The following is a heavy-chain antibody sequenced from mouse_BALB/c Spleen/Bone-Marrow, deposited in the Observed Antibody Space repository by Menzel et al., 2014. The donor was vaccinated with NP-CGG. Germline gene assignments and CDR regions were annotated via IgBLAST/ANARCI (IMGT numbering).Heavy chain of an antibody. Sequence: EVKLVESGGGLVQPGGSRKLSCAASGFTFNSFGMHWIRQAPEKGLEWVAYISSGSSTIYYADTVMGRLTISRDNPKNTLFRQMTSLRSDDTAMYDSARSCSISGYFDYWGQCITLTVAS. CDR3: ARSCSISGYFDY. CDR2: ISSGSSTI. D-gene: IGHD1-1*01. CDR1: GFTFNSFG. V-gene: IGHV5-17*02. J-gene: IGHJ2*01.